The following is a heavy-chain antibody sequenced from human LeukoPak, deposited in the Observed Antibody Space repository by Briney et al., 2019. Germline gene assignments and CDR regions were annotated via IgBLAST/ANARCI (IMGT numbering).Heavy chain of an antibody. CDR2: VFYNGAT. CDR1: GGSISRYY. J-gene: IGHJ5*02. CDR3: ARDIPRYCSSTSCSVEGGGHNWFDP. Sequence: SETLSLTCTVSGGSISRYYWTWIRQPPGKGLEWIGCVFYNGATNYNPSLRSRVTISVDTSKNQFSLKLTPVTAADTAVYYCARDIPRYCSSTSCSVEGGGHNWFDPWGQGTLVTVSS. D-gene: IGHD2-2*01. V-gene: IGHV4-59*01.